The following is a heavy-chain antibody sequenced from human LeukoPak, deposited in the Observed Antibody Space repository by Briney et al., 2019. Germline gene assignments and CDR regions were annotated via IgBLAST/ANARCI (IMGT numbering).Heavy chain of an antibody. J-gene: IGHJ4*02. Sequence: SETLSLTCAVYGGSFSGYYWSWIRQPPGKGLEWIGEINHSGSTNYNPSLKSRVTISVDTSKNQFSLKLSSVTAADTAVYYCARETIAVAGRRIDYWGQGTLVTVSS. CDR1: GGSFSGYY. CDR2: INHSGST. CDR3: ARETIAVAGRRIDY. D-gene: IGHD6-19*01. V-gene: IGHV4-34*01.